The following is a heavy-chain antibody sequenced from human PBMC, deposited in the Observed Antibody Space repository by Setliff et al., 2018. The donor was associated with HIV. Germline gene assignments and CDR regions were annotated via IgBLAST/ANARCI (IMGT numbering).Heavy chain of an antibody. CDR2: IYYTGGT. J-gene: IGHJ4*01. CDR3: ARDPHYFDTSGHYHWFYFDY. V-gene: IGHV4-59*12. CDR1: GGSISSTY. D-gene: IGHD3-22*01. Sequence: SETLSLTCTVSGGSISSTYWSWIRQPPGKGLERIVYIYYTGGTNYNPSLKSRVTLSLDASKNQFSLKLTSVTAADTAVYCCARDPHYFDTSGHYHWFYFDYWGQGTLVTVSS.